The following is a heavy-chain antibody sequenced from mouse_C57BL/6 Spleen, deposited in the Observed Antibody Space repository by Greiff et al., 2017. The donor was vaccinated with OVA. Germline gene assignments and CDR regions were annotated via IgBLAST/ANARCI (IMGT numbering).Heavy chain of an antibody. CDR3: ARDYYDYEPWFAY. Sequence: VQLQQSGPELVKPGASVKMSCKASGYTFTDYNMHWVKQSHGKSLEWIGYINPNNGGTSYNQKFKGKATLTVNKSSSTAYMELRSLTSEDSAVYYCARDYYDYEPWFAYWGQGTLVTVSA. J-gene: IGHJ3*01. D-gene: IGHD2-4*01. CDR1: GYTFTDYN. V-gene: IGHV1-22*01. CDR2: INPNNGGT.